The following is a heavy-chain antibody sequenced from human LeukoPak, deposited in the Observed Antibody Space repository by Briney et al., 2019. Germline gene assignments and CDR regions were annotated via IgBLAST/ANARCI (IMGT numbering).Heavy chain of an antibody. CDR1: EFSFSTFS. J-gene: IGHJ6*03. CDR3: AKLGYYYYYVDV. V-gene: IGHV3-23*01. Sequence: GGSLRLSCAASEFSFSTFSMSWVRQAPGKGLEWVSFISDTGVTTYCADSVKGRFTISRDNSKNTLYLQMNSLRVEDTAVYYCAKLGYYYYYVDVWGKGTTVTVSS. CDR2: ISDTGVTT. D-gene: IGHD3-16*01.